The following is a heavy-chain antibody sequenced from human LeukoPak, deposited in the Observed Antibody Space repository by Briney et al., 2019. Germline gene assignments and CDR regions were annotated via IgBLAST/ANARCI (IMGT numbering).Heavy chain of an antibody. Sequence: SQTLSLTCTVSGGSISSGSYYWSWIRQPAGKGLEWIGRIYTSGSTNYNPSLKSRVTISVDTSENQFSLKLSSVTAADTAVYYCARGVSSSTGFDYWGQGTLVTVPS. V-gene: IGHV4-61*02. D-gene: IGHD6-6*01. J-gene: IGHJ4*02. CDR3: ARGVSSSTGFDY. CDR1: GGSISSGSYY. CDR2: IYTSGST.